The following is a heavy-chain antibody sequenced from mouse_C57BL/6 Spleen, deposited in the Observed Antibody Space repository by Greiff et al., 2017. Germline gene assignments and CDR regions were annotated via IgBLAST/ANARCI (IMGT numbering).Heavy chain of an antibody. CDR3: AVITTVVAH. D-gene: IGHD1-1*01. CDR1: GYTFTSYW. CDR2: INPSNGGT. J-gene: IGHJ2*01. Sequence: VQLQQPGPELVQPGASVKLSCKASGYTFTSYWMHWVKQRPGQGLEWIGNINPSNGGTNYTEKFKSKATLTVDKSSSTAEMQLSSLPSEDAAVLYCAVITTVVAHWGQGTTLTVSS. V-gene: IGHV1-53*01.